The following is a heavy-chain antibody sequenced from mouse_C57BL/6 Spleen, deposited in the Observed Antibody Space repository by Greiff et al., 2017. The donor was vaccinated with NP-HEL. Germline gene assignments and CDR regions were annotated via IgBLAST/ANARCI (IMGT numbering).Heavy chain of an antibody. CDR3: AREVAYGNYEAY. J-gene: IGHJ3*01. D-gene: IGHD2-1*01. V-gene: IGHV14-2*01. CDR1: GFNIKDYY. Sequence: VTLKVPGAELVKPGASVKLSCTASGFNIKDYYMHWVKQRPEQGLEWIGRIDPADGETKYAPKFQGKATITADTSSNTAYLQLSSLTSEDTDVYYSAREVAYGNYEAYWGQGTLVTVSA. CDR2: IDPADGET.